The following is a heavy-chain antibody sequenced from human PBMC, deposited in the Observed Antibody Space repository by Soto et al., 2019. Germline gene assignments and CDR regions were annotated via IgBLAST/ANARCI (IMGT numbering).Heavy chain of an antibody. CDR3: AKAGDYYDSTGYYYY. CDR2: ISGSGGST. J-gene: IGHJ4*02. Sequence: EVQLLESGGGLVQPGGSLRLSCAASGFTFSSYAMSWVRQAPGKGLEWVSAISGSGGSTYYADSVKGRFTISRDNSKNTLYLQINSLRAEDTAVYYCAKAGDYYDSTGYYYYWGQGTLVTVSS. CDR1: GFTFSSYA. D-gene: IGHD3-22*01. V-gene: IGHV3-23*01.